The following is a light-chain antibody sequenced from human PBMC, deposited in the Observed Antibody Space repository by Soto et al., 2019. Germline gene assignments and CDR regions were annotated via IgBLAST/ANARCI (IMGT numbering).Light chain of an antibody. Sequence: QSVLTQPASVSGSPGQSITISCTGTSSDVGGYNYVSWYQQHPGKAPKLMIYDVSNRPSGVSYRFSGSKSGNTASLTISGLQAEDEDDYYCSSYTSSSTPVVFGGGTKLTVL. CDR1: SSDVGGYNY. V-gene: IGLV2-14*01. J-gene: IGLJ2*01. CDR3: SSYTSSSTPVV. CDR2: DVS.